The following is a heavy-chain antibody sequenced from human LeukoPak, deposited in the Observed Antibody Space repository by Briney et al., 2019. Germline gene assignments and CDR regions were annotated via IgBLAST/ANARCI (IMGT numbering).Heavy chain of an antibody. CDR3: AREGTSYYFDF. CDR1: GGTFSNYA. V-gene: IGHV1-69*05. D-gene: IGHD3-10*01. J-gene: IGHJ4*02. Sequence: SVKVSCKASGGTFSNYAISWVRQAPGQGLEWMGGIIPIFGPANYAQNFQGRVTITTDESTTTAYMKLSSLRSEDTAVYYCAREGTSYYFDFWGQGTLVTVSS. CDR2: IIPIFGPA.